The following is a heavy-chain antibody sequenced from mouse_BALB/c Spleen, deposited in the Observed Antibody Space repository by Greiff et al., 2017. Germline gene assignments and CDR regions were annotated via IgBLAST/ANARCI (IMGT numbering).Heavy chain of an antibody. CDR3: TRWTAREYYFDY. J-gene: IGHJ2*01. CDR1: GYTFTSYW. D-gene: IGHD3-2*01. V-gene: IGHV1-69*02. CDR2: IYPSDSYT. Sequence: QGQLQQPGAELVRPGASVKLSCKASGYTFTSYWINWVKQRPGQGLEWIGNIYPSDSYTNYNQKFKDKATLTVDKSSSTAYMPLSSPTSEDSAVYYCTRWTAREYYFDYWGQGTTLTVSS.